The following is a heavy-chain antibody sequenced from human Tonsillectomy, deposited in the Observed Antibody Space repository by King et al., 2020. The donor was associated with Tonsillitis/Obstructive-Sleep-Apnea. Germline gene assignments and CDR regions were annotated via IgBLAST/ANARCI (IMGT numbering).Heavy chain of an antibody. CDR1: GFSLSNARMG. CDR2: IFSNDEK. CDR3: ARLNYDFWSGYLIEGRGVIWFDP. Sequence: TLKESGPVLVKPTETLTLTCTVSGFSLSNARMGVSWIRQPPGKALEWLAHIFSNDEKSYSTSLKSRLTISKDTSKSQVVLTMTNMDPVDTATYYCARLNYDFWSGYLIEGRGVIWFDPWGQGTLVTVSS. D-gene: IGHD3-3*01. V-gene: IGHV2-26*01. J-gene: IGHJ5*02.